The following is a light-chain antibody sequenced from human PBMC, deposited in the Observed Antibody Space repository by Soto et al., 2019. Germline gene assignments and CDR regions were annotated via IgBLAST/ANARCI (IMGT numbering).Light chain of an antibody. Sequence: QSALTQPPSVSGSPGQSITISCTGTSSDVGDYNRVSWYQHHPGKAPKLMIFEVTNRPSGVSNRFSGSKSGNTASLTISGLQAEDEADYYCSSYTSSSTRVFGGGTKLTVL. V-gene: IGLV2-14*01. CDR1: SSDVGDYNR. J-gene: IGLJ3*02. CDR2: EVT. CDR3: SSYTSSSTRV.